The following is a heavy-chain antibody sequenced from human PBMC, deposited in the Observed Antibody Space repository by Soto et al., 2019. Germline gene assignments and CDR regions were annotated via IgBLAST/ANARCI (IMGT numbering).Heavy chain of an antibody. J-gene: IGHJ2*01. D-gene: IGHD1-26*01. CDR2: ITPDGTEQ. CDR1: GFTFNTYA. CDR3: AKRGIVGAQGMAYFDL. Sequence: QVQLMESGGGVVQPGRSLRLSCAASGFTFNTYAMHWVRQAPGKGLEWVAVITPDGTEQYYADSVKGRFTISRDNSKNTLYLQMNSLGLEDMSIYHCAKRGIVGAQGMAYFDLWGRGTLVTVSS. V-gene: IGHV3-30*18.